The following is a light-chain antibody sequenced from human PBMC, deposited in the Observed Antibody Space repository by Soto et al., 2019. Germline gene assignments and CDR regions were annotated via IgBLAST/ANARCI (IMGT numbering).Light chain of an antibody. CDR2: DNG. J-gene: IGLJ2*01. Sequence: QSVLTQPPSVSAAPGQKVTMSCSGSNSNIGNNDVSWYQQIPGTAPKLLIYDNGKRPSEIPDRFSGSKGGTSATLVITGLRTGDEADYSCGTWDARLNAVVFGGGTKLTVL. CDR1: NSNIGNND. CDR3: GTWDARLNAVV. V-gene: IGLV1-51*01.